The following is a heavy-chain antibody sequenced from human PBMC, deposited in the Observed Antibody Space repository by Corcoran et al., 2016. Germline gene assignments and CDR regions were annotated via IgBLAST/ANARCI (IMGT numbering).Heavy chain of an antibody. Sequence: EVQLVESGGGLVQPGGSLRLSCAAPGLTFSSYSMNWVRQAPGKGLGWVSYISSSSRTVYHADSVKGRFTISRDNAKNSLYLQMKSLGDEDTAVYYCAYSNYFDYWGQGTLVTVSS. D-gene: IGHD1-26*01. CDR3: AYSNYFDY. J-gene: IGHJ4*02. CDR1: GLTFSSYS. CDR2: ISSSSRTV. V-gene: IGHV3-48*02.